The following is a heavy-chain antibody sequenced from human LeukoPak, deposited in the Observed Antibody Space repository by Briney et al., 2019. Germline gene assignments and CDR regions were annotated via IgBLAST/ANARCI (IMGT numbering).Heavy chain of an antibody. D-gene: IGHD2-15*01. CDR1: GFTFGSYA. V-gene: IGHV3-23*01. Sequence: PGGSLRLSCAASGFTFGSYAMTWVRQAPGKGLEWVSAISGSGGSTYYADSVKGRFTISRDNSKNTLYLQMNSLRAEDTAVYYCAKGRVVVGQVDYWGQGTLVTVSS. J-gene: IGHJ4*02. CDR2: ISGSGGST. CDR3: AKGRVVVGQVDY.